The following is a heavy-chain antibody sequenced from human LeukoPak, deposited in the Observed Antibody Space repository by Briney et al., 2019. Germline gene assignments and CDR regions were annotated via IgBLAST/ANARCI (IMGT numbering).Heavy chain of an antibody. CDR3: ARDRAVYGSGSYSH. J-gene: IGHJ4*02. CDR2: IIPIFGTA. Sequence: SVKVSCKASGGTFSSYAISWVRQAPGQGLEWMGGIIPIFGTANYAQKFQGRVTITADESTSTAYMELSSLRSEDTAVYYCARDRAVYGSGSYSHWGQGTLVTVSS. D-gene: IGHD3-10*01. CDR1: GGTFSSYA. V-gene: IGHV1-69*13.